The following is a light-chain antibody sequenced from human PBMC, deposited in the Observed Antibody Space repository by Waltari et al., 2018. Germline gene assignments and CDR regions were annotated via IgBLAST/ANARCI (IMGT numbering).Light chain of an antibody. CDR3: SSYAGTSTGV. J-gene: IGLJ2*01. CDR1: SSDVGGYNR. V-gene: IGLV2-23*02. CDR2: AVS. Sequence: QSALTQPASVSGSPGQSITIPCTGTSSDVGGYNRVSWYQQHPGKAPKLMIYAVSKRPSGVSDRFSGSKSGDMASLTISGLQPEDEAEYFCSSYAGTSTGVFGGGTKVTVL.